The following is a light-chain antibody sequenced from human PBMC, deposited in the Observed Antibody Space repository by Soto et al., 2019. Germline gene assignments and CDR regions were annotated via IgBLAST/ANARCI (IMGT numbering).Light chain of an antibody. Sequence: QSALTQPPSVSGAPGQSITISCTGTSSDVGGYNYDSWYQQHPGKAPKLMIYEVSNRPSGVSNRFSGSKSGNTASLTISGLQAEDEADYYCSSYTSSSTPCVFGTGTKLTVL. CDR2: EVS. CDR1: SSDVGGYNY. CDR3: SSYTSSSTPCV. V-gene: IGLV2-14*01. J-gene: IGLJ1*01.